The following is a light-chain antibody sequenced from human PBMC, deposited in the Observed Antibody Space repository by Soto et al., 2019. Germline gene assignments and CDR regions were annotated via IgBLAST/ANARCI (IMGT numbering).Light chain of an antibody. V-gene: IGLV1-40*01. Sequence: QSVLTQPPSVSGAPGQRVTISCTGSSSNIGAGYDVHWYQQLPGRAPKLLIYGNTNRPSGVPDRFSGSKSGTSASLAITGLXAEDEADYYCLSFDSSLSVVFGGGTKLTVL. CDR2: GNT. CDR1: SSNIGAGYD. J-gene: IGLJ2*01. CDR3: LSFDSSLSVV.